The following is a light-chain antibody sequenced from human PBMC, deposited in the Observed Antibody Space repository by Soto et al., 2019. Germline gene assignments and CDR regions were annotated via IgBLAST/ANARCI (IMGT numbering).Light chain of an antibody. V-gene: IGKV3-11*01. CDR3: QQRSNWPPIT. J-gene: IGKJ5*01. CDR2: HTS. Sequence: EIVMTQSPATLSVSPGEGAPLSCRAGQSGNTKSAGYQQKPGQAPRRLIFHTSNRGTGISAGFSGSGSGTDFTLTISSLEPEDFAVYYCQQRSNWPPITFGQGTRLEI. CDR1: QSGNTK.